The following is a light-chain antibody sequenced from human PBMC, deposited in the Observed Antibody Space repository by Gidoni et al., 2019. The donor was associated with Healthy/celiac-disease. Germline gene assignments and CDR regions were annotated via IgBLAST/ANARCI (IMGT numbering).Light chain of an antibody. V-gene: IGKV1-9*01. Sequence: IQLTQSPSSLSASVGDRVTITCRASQGISSYLAWYQQKPGKAPKLLIYAASTLQSGVPSRFSGSGSGTDFTSTISSLQTEDFATYYCQQLNSYPWTFGQGTKLEMK. CDR2: AAS. CDR1: QGISSY. CDR3: QQLNSYPWT. J-gene: IGKJ2*01.